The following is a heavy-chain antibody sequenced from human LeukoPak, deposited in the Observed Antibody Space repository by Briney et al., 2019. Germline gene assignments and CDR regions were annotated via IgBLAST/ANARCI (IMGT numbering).Heavy chain of an antibody. CDR3: ARTTEDCSSTSCYQYWFDP. CDR1: GGSISNYY. CDR2: IHYSGSP. Sequence: SETLSLTCTISGGSISNYYWSWIRQPPGKGLEWIGYIHYSGSPNYNPSLKSRVSISVNTSKNQFSLKLNSVTAADTAVYYCARTTEDCSSTSCYQYWFDPWGQGTLVTVSS. D-gene: IGHD2-2*01. V-gene: IGHV4-59*01. J-gene: IGHJ5*02.